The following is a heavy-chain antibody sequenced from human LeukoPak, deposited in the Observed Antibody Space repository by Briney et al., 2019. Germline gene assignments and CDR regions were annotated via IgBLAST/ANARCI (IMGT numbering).Heavy chain of an antibody. CDR3: ARVSYDFWSGYYRPVEYFQH. Sequence: SETLSLTCAVYGGSFSGYYWSWIRQPPGKGLEWIGEINHSGSTNYNPSLKGRVTISVDTSKNQFSLKLSSVTAADTAVYYCARVSYDFWSGYYRPVEYFQHWGQGTLVTVSS. D-gene: IGHD3-3*01. J-gene: IGHJ1*01. V-gene: IGHV4-34*01. CDR1: GGSFSGYY. CDR2: INHSGST.